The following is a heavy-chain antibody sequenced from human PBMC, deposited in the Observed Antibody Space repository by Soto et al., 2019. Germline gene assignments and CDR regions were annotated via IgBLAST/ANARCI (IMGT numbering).Heavy chain of an antibody. D-gene: IGHD2-15*01. Sequence: SETLSLTSAVSGGSISSGGYSWSWIRQPPGKGLEWIGYIYHSGSTYYNPSLKSRVTISVDRSKNQFSLKLSSVTAADTALYYCARAIVVVVAATRYNWFDPWGQGTLVTVSS. CDR1: GGSISSGGYS. CDR2: IYHSGST. CDR3: ARAIVVVVAATRYNWFDP. V-gene: IGHV4-30-2*01. J-gene: IGHJ5*02.